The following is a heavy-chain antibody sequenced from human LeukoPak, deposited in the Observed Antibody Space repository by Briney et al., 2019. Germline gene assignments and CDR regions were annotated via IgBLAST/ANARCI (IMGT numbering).Heavy chain of an antibody. J-gene: IGHJ4*02. CDR1: GYTLTELS. CDR3: ANLRRLERLFDY. D-gene: IGHD6-19*01. Sequence: ASVKVSCKVSGYTLTELSLHWVRQAPGTGHEWMGVFDPEDGEIIYEQKFQGRVTITEDRSTDTAYMELSSLTSEDTAVYYCANLRRLERLFDYWGQGTLVTVSS. V-gene: IGHV1-24*01. CDR2: FDPEDGEI.